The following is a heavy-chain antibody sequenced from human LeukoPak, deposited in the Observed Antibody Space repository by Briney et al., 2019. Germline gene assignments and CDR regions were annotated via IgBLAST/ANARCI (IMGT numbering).Heavy chain of an antibody. J-gene: IGHJ4*02. CDR1: GFTFSSYA. CDR2: ISSNGGST. V-gene: IGHV3-64*04. Sequence: GGSLRLSCSASGFTFSSYAMHWVRQAPGKGLEYVSAISSNGGSTYYADSVKGRFTISRDNSKNTLYLQMNSLRAEDTAVYYCAKASYDFWSGYDYWGQGTLVTVSS. CDR3: AKASYDFWSGYDY. D-gene: IGHD3-3*01.